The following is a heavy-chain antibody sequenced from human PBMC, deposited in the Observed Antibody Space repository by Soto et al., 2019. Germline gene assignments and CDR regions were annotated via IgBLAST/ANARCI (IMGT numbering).Heavy chain of an antibody. J-gene: IGHJ4*02. CDR3: ARQFDSDTSCYYYAY. Sequence: QVQLVQSGAEVKKPGSSVKVSCKASGGTFSTNTISWVRQAPGQGLEWMGGIMPIFGSANYAQKFQGRVTLTADEYTRTVYMELGRLRSEYTAVYYCARQFDSDTSCYYYAYWGQGTLVTVSS. D-gene: IGHD3-22*01. CDR2: IMPIFGSA. CDR1: GGTFSTNT. V-gene: IGHV1-69*01.